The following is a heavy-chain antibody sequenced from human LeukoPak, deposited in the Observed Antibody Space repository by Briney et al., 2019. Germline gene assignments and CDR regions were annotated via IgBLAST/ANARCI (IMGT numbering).Heavy chain of an antibody. CDR2: INPNTGVT. CDR3: ARDRTTVTTGYYGMDV. Sequence: ASVKVSCKASGYTFTGYYMHWVRQAPGQGLEWMGWINPNTGVTNYAQKFQGRVTLTRDTSIITAYMELTRPRSDDTAMYYYARDRTTVTTGYYGMDVWGQGTTLTVSS. D-gene: IGHD4-17*01. V-gene: IGHV1-2*02. CDR1: GYTFTGYY. J-gene: IGHJ6*02.